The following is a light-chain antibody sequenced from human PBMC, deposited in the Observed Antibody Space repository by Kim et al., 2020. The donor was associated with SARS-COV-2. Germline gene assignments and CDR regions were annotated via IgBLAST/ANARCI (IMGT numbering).Light chain of an antibody. CDR3: QQVNNYPRT. CDR1: QGISSA. V-gene: IGKV1D-13*01. J-gene: IGKJ1*01. CDR2: DAS. Sequence: AILLTQSPSSLSASIGDRVTITCRASQGISSALAWYQQKPGKAPNLLIHDASSLESGVPSRFSGSGSGTDFTLTISSLQPEDFATYYCQQVNNYPRTFGQGTKVDIK.